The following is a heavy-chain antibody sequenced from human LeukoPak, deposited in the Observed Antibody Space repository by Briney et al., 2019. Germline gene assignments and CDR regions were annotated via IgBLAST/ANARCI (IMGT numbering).Heavy chain of an antibody. V-gene: IGHV3-48*03. CDR1: GFTFSSYE. CDR2: ISSSGSTI. D-gene: IGHD2-15*01. CDR3: AKEAVVAADYFDY. Sequence: GGSLRLSCAASGFTFSSYEMNWVRQAPGKGLEWVSYISSSGSTIYYADSVKGRFTISRDSSKNTLYLQMNSLRAEDTAVYYCAKEAVVAADYFDYWGQGTLVTVSS. J-gene: IGHJ4*02.